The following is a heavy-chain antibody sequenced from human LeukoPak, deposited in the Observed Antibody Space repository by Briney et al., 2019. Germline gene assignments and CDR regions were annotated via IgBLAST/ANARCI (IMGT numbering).Heavy chain of an antibody. D-gene: IGHD3-22*01. CDR2: IIPIFGIV. V-gene: IGHV1-69*04. Sequence: GASLKVSCKASGGTLTSYAINWVRQAPGQGLEWIGRIIPIFGIVNYAQNFHGRVTITADKSTNTAYMEPSSLRSEDTAFYYCARADSSGYSLDENFDYWGQGTLVSVSS. CDR3: ARADSSGYSLDENFDY. CDR1: GGTLTSYA. J-gene: IGHJ4*02.